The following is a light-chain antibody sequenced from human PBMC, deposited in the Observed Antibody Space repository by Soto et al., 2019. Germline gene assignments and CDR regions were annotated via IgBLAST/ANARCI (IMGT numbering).Light chain of an antibody. CDR2: DVS. Sequence: QSALTQPASVSGSPGQSITISFTGTSSDVGGYHYVSWYQQHPGKAPKLMIYDVSNRPSGVSNRFSGSKSGNTASLTISGLQSEDEGDYYCSSYTSSSSVVFGGGTKLTVL. CDR3: SSYTSSSSVV. CDR1: SSDVGGYHY. J-gene: IGLJ2*01. V-gene: IGLV2-14*01.